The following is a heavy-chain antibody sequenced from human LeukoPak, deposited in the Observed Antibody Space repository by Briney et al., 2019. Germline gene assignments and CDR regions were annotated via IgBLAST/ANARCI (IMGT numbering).Heavy chain of an antibody. J-gene: IGHJ5*02. V-gene: IGHV1-2*02. Sequence: ASVKVSCKASGYTCSDYYMHWVRQAPGQGPEWMGWINPNSAGTKYAQKFQGRVTMTWDTSISTAYMELSRLTSDDTAVYYCARHSKYANNWFDPWGQGTLVTVSA. CDR3: ARHSKYANNWFDP. D-gene: IGHD4-11*01. CDR1: GYTCSDYY. CDR2: INPNSAGT.